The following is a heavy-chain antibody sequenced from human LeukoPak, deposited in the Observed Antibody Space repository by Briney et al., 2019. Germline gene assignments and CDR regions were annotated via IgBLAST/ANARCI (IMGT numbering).Heavy chain of an antibody. D-gene: IGHD4-11*01. J-gene: IGHJ4*02. Sequence: PGGSLRLSCAASGFSLSTYWMRWARQTPGKGLEWVANIKGDGSEINYVDSVKGRFTISRDNAKNSLSLQMNSLTADDTGVYYCAREGLPYSGDHWGQGTLVTVSS. V-gene: IGHV3-7*01. CDR3: AREGLPYSGDH. CDR2: IKGDGSEI. CDR1: GFSLSTYW.